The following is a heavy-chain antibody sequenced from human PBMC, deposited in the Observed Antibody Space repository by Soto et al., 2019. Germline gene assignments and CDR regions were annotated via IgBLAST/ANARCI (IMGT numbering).Heavy chain of an antibody. CDR2: FDPEDGET. D-gene: IGHD3-3*01. Sequence: ASVKVSCKVSGYTLTELSMHWVRQAPGKGLEWMGGFDPEDGETIYAQKFQGRVTMTEDTSTDTAYMELSSLRSEDTAVYYCARDRSINDFWSGYPEGMDVWGQGTTVTVSS. J-gene: IGHJ6*02. CDR3: ARDRSINDFWSGYPEGMDV. V-gene: IGHV1-24*01. CDR1: GYTLTELS.